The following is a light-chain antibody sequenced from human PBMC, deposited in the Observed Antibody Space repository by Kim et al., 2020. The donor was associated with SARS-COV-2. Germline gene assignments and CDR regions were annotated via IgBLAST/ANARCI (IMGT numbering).Light chain of an antibody. Sequence: QSALTQPASVSGSPGQSITISCTGTSSDVGGYNYVSWYQQHPGKAPKLMIYGVNNRPSGVSNRFSGSKSGNTASLTISGLQTEDEADYYCTSYTGSSTHVVFGGGTQLTVL. CDR2: GVN. J-gene: IGLJ2*01. V-gene: IGLV2-14*03. CDR3: TSYTGSSTHVV. CDR1: SSDVGGYNY.